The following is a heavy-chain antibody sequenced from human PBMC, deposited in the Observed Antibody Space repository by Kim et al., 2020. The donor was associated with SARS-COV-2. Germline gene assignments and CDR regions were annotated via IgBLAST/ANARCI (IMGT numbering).Heavy chain of an antibody. Sequence: GGSLRLSCAASGFTFSSYGMHWVRQAPGKGLEWVAVISYDGSNKYYADSVKGRFTISRDNSKNTLYLQMNSLRAEDTAVYYCAKVLYYYDSSGPGLWGQGTLVTVSS. CDR2: ISYDGSNK. D-gene: IGHD3-22*01. J-gene: IGHJ4*02. CDR1: GFTFSSYG. CDR3: AKVLYYYDSSGPGL. V-gene: IGHV3-30*18.